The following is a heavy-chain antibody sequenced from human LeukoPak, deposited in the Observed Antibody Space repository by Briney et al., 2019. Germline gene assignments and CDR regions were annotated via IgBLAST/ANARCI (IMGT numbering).Heavy chain of an antibody. V-gene: IGHV1-2*02. Sequence: ASVKVSCKASGYTFTGYYMHWVRQAPGQGLEWMGWINPNSGGTNYAQKFQGRVTMTRDTSISTAYMELSRLRPDDTAVYYCARLMATPPGAFDIWGQGTMVTVSS. J-gene: IGHJ3*02. CDR1: GYTFTGYY. D-gene: IGHD5-24*01. CDR2: INPNSGGT. CDR3: ARLMATPPGAFDI.